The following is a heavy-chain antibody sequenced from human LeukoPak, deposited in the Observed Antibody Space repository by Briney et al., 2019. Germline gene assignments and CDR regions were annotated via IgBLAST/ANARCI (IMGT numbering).Heavy chain of an antibody. Sequence: GGSLRLSWAASGFTVSSYAMSWVRQAPGKGLEWVSAISGSGGSTYYADSVKGRFSISRDNSKNTLYLQMNSLRAEDTAVYYCAKHRVVPAAPDYWGQGTLVTVSS. J-gene: IGHJ4*02. CDR1: GFTVSSYA. CDR2: ISGSGGST. V-gene: IGHV3-23*01. CDR3: AKHRVVPAAPDY. D-gene: IGHD2-2*01.